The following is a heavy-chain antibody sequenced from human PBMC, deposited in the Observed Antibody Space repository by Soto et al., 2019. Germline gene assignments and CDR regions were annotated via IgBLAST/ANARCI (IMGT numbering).Heavy chain of an antibody. CDR3: ARDRDRYSSGWTTYDY. CDR2: INWNGGST. J-gene: IGHJ4*02. V-gene: IGHV3-20*04. Sequence: GGSRRLSCVGSGFTFDDHGMSWVRQAPGKGLEWVSDINWNGGSTGYVDSVKGRFTISRDNAKNSLYLQMNSLRAEDTALYYCARDRDRYSSGWTTYDYWGQGTLVTVSS. CDR1: GFTFDDHG. D-gene: IGHD6-19*01.